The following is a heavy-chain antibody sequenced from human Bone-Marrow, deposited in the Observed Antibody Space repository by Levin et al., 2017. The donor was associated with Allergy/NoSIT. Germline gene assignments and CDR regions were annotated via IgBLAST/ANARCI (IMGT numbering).Heavy chain of an antibody. V-gene: IGHV3-21*01. CDR1: GFTFSLYS. CDR3: ARGIIGDVRVAHKEAFDI. CDR2: ISSSGTDM. J-gene: IGHJ3*02. Sequence: PGGSLRLSCTVSGFTFSLYSMNWVRQAPGKGLEWVSSISSSGTDMYNADSVKGRFTISRDNAKNSLNLKMSSLRAEDTAVYYCARGIIGDVRVAHKEAFDIWGQGTMVTVSS. D-gene: IGHD2/OR15-2a*01.